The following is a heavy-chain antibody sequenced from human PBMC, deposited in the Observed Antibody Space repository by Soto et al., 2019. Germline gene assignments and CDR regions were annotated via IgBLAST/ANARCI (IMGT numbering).Heavy chain of an antibody. V-gene: IGHV1-69*13. Sequence: GASVKVSCKASGGTFSSYAISWVRQAPGQGLEWMGGITPIFGTANYAQKFQGRVTITADESTSTAYMELSSLRSEDTAVYYCARDPPYSSGWYGYYGMDVWGQGTTVTVSS. CDR2: ITPIFGTA. CDR1: GGTFSSYA. CDR3: ARDPPYSSGWYGYYGMDV. J-gene: IGHJ6*02. D-gene: IGHD6-19*01.